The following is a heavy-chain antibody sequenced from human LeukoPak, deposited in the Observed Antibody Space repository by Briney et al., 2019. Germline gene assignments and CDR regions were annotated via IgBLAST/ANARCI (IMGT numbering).Heavy chain of an antibody. CDR1: GGSFSGYY. CDR3: ARGGLWVVRPVDY. J-gene: IGHJ4*02. V-gene: IGHV4-34*01. CDR2: VNHSGST. D-gene: IGHD3-10*01. Sequence: KPSETLSLTCAVYGGSFSGYYWSWIRQPPGKGLEWIGEVNHSGSTNYNPSLKSRVTISVDTSKNQFSLKLSSVTAADTAVYYCARGGLWVVRPVDYWGQGTLVAVSS.